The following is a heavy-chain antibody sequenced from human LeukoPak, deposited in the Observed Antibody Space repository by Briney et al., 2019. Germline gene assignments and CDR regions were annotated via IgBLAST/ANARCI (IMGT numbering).Heavy chain of an antibody. J-gene: IGHJ4*02. V-gene: IGHV3-21*01. Sequence: GGSLRLSCAASGFTFSGYNMNWVRQAPGKGLEWVSSISSGSYIYYADSVQGRFTISRDNAKNSLYLQMNSLRAEDTAVYYCARADSSGYVDYWGQGTLVTVSS. D-gene: IGHD3-22*01. CDR3: ARADSSGYVDY. CDR1: GFTFSGYN. CDR2: ISSGSYI.